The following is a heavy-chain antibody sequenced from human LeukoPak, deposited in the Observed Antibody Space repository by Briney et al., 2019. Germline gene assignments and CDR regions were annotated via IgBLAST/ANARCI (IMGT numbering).Heavy chain of an antibody. D-gene: IGHD6-13*01. V-gene: IGHV1-18*01. J-gene: IGHJ6*03. Sequence: ASVKVSCKASGYTFTSYGISWVRQAPGQGLEWMGWISAYNGNTNYAQKLQGRVTMTTDTSTSTAYMELRSLRSDDTAVYYCARDKRHKQLPLLRDYYYMDVWGKGTTVTVSS. CDR2: ISAYNGNT. CDR1: GYTFTSYG. CDR3: ARDKRHKQLPLLRDYYYMDV.